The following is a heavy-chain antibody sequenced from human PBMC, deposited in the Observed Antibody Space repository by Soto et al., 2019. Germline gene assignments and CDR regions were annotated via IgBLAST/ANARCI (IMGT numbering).Heavy chain of an antibody. CDR3: ARRIAAAGTGFVDY. CDR2: ISSSSSYI. Sequence: EVQLVESGGGLVKPGGSLRLSCAASGFTFSSYSMNWVRQAPGKGLEWVSSISSSSSYIYYADSVKGRFTISRDNAKNSLYLRMNSLRAEDTAVYYCARRIAAAGTGFVDYWGQGTLVTVSS. D-gene: IGHD6-13*01. V-gene: IGHV3-21*01. CDR1: GFTFSSYS. J-gene: IGHJ4*02.